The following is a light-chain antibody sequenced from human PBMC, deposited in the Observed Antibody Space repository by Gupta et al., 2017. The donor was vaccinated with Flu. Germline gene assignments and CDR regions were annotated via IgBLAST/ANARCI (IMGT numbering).Light chain of an antibody. J-gene: IGKJ3*01. CDR3: QQSYSTPRFT. V-gene: IGKV1-39*01. CDR1: QSISSY. CDR2: AAS. Sequence: SSLSASVGDRVTITCRASQSISSYLNWYQQKPGKAPKLLIYAASSLQSGVPSRFSGSGSGTDFTLTISSLQPEDFATYYCQQSYSTPRFTFGPGTKVDIK.